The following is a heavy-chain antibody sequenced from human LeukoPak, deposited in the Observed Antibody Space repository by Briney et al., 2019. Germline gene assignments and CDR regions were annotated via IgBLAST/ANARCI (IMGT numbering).Heavy chain of an antibody. V-gene: IGHV3-48*01. J-gene: IGHJ3*02. CDR3: ARGYSRAAFDI. Sequence: GGSLRLSCAASGFTFSSYWMSWVRQAPGKGLEWVSFISSTGGTIYYADSVKGRFTVSRDNGKNSLLLQMNSLRAEDTALYYCARGYSRAAFDIWGQGTVVAVSS. D-gene: IGHD2-15*01. CDR1: GFTFSSYW. CDR2: ISSTGGTI.